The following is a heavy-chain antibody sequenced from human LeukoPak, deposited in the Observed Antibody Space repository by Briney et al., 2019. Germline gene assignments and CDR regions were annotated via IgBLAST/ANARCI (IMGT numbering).Heavy chain of an antibody. CDR2: INHSGST. J-gene: IGHJ6*03. Sequence: SSETLSLTCAVYGGSFSGYYWSWIRQPPGKGLEWIGEINHSGSTNYNPSLKSRVTISVDTSKNQFSLKLSSVTAADTAVYYCAILRPYYYYYYMDVWGKGTTVTVSS. D-gene: IGHD6-6*01. CDR1: GGSFSGYY. V-gene: IGHV4-34*01. CDR3: AILRPYYYYYYMDV.